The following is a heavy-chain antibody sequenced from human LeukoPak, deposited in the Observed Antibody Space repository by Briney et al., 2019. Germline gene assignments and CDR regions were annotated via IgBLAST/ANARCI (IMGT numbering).Heavy chain of an antibody. CDR3: ARDRYSSSWYGMDV. J-gene: IGHJ6*02. CDR1: GYTFTAYY. Sequence: ASVKVSCKASGYTFTAYYIHWVRQAPGQRLEWLGRINPNSGGPNYAQKFRGRVTITRDTSISTVYMDLSRLTSDDTAVYYCARDRYSSSWYGMDVWGQGTTVTVSS. CDR2: INPNSGGP. V-gene: IGHV1-2*02. D-gene: IGHD6-13*01.